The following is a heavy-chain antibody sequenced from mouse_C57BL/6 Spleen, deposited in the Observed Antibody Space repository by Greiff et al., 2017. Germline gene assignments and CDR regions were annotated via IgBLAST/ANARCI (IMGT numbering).Heavy chain of an antibody. CDR1: GYAFTNYL. Sequence: VQLQESGAELVRPGTSVKVSCKASGYAFTNYLIEWVKQRPGQGLEWIGVINPGSGGTTYNEKFKGKATLTADKSSSTAYMQLSSVTSEDSAVCVCARWRGDSYYFDYWGQGTTRTVSS. CDR2: INPGSGGT. V-gene: IGHV1-54*01. CDR3: ARWRGDSYYFDY. J-gene: IGHJ2*01.